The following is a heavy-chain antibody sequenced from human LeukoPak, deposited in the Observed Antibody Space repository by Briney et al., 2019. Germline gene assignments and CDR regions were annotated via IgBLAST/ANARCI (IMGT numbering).Heavy chain of an antibody. V-gene: IGHV4-59*08. Sequence: SETLSLTCTVSGGSISSYYWSWIRQSPGKGLEWIGYIYYSGSTNYNPSLKSRVTISVDTPKNQFSLKLSSVTAADTAVYYCARGVLDPGFDPWGQGTLVTVSS. J-gene: IGHJ5*02. CDR1: GGSISSYY. D-gene: IGHD2-15*01. CDR2: IYYSGST. CDR3: ARGVLDPGFDP.